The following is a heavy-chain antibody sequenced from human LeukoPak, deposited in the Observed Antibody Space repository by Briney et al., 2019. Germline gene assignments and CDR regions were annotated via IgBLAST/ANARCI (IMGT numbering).Heavy chain of an antibody. CDR3: AREERSIAVAGPNWFDP. J-gene: IGHJ5*02. CDR2: ISAYNGNT. Sequence: ASVKVSCKASGYTFTSYGISWVRQAPGQGLEWMGWISAYNGNTNYAQKLQGRVTMTTDTSTSTAYMELRSRRSDDTAVYYCAREERSIAVAGPNWFDPWGQGTLVTVSS. V-gene: IGHV1-18*04. CDR1: GYTFTSYG. D-gene: IGHD6-19*01.